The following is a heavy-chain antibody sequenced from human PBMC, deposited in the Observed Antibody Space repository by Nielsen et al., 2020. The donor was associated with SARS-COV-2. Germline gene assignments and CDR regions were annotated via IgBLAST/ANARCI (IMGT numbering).Heavy chain of an antibody. D-gene: IGHD2-2*02. V-gene: IGHV4-59*01. CDR3: ARVGLGDCSSTSRYSAFDI. CDR2: IYFTGRT. Sequence: WIRQPPGKGLEWIGYIYFTGRTSYNPSLKSRVTISVDTSKNQFSLKLSSVTAADTAVYYCARVGLGDCSSTSRYSAFDIWGQGTMVTVSS. J-gene: IGHJ3*02.